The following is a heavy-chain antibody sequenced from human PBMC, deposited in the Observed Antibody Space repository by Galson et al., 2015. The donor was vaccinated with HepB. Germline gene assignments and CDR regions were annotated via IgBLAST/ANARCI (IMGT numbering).Heavy chain of an antibody. CDR3: ATNMVRGVSAFDY. Sequence: SVKVSCKASGYTFTSYYMHWVRQAPGQGLEWMGIINPSGGSTSYAQKFQGGVTMTRDTSTSTVYMELSSLRSEDTAVYYCATNMVRGVSAFDYWGQGTLVTVSS. D-gene: IGHD3-10*01. J-gene: IGHJ4*02. V-gene: IGHV1-46*03. CDR2: INPSGGST. CDR1: GYTFTSYY.